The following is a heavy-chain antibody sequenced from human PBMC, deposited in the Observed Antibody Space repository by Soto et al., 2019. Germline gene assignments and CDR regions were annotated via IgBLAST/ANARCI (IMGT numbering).Heavy chain of an antibody. CDR2: TYYRSKWYN. CDR3: AREVAVTGTGNYYFGIDV. CDR1: GDSASSNSAA. D-gene: IGHD6-19*01. J-gene: IGHJ6*02. Sequence: SQTLSLTCAISGDSASSNSAARNWIRQSPSRGLEWLGRTYYRSKWYNEYAIFVKSRITINPDTSKNQFSLHLNSATPEDTAVYYCAREVAVTGTGNYYFGIDVWGQGTTGHRLL. V-gene: IGHV6-1*01.